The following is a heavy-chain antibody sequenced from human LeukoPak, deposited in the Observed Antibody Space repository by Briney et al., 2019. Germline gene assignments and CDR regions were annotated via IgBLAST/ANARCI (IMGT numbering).Heavy chain of an antibody. CDR1: GFTFTRYW. CDR2: IKEDGSKK. J-gene: IGHJ4*02. D-gene: IGHD2-21*02. Sequence: GGSLRLSCAASGFTFTRYWMSWVRQAPGKGLQWVANIKEDGSKKNYVDSVKGRFTISRDNAENSVYLQMNSLKDEDTAVYYCAKDIVGGGDDYWGQGTLVTVSS. V-gene: IGHV3-7*01. CDR3: AKDIVGGGDDY.